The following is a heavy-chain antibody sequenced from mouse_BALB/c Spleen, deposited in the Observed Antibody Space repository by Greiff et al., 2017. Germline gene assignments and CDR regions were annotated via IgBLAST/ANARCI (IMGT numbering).Heavy chain of an antibody. CDR1: GFSLTSYG. V-gene: IGHV2-2*02. J-gene: IGHJ4*01. D-gene: IGHD2-14*01. Sequence: VQLVESGPGLVQPSQSLSITCTVSGFSLTSYGVHWVRQSPGKGLEWLGVIWSGGSTDYNAAFISRLSISRDNSKSQVFFKMNSLQANDTAIYYCARNPYRYDEGMDYWGQGTSVTVSS. CDR3: ARNPYRYDEGMDY. CDR2: IWSGGST.